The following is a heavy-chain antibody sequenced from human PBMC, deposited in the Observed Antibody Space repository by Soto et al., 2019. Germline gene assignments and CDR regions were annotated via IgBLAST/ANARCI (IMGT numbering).Heavy chain of an antibody. Sequence: LKISCKGSGYSFTSYWISWVRQMPGKGLEWMGRIDPSDSYTNYSPSFQGHVTTSADKSISTAYLQWSSLKASDTAMYYCARVTGTTGNYYYYGMDVWGQGTTVTVSS. V-gene: IGHV5-10-1*01. J-gene: IGHJ6*02. CDR2: IDPSDSYT. CDR3: ARVTGTTGNYYYYGMDV. CDR1: GYSFTSYW. D-gene: IGHD1-7*01.